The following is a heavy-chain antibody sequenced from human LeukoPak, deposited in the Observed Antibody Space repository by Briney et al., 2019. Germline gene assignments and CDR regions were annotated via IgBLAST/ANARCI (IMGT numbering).Heavy chain of an antibody. Sequence: ASVNVSCKASGYTFTDYYIHWVRQAPGQGLEWMGWISAYNGNTNYAQKLQGRVTMTTDTSTSTAYMELRSLRSDDTAVYYCARAPQSGDHVDYWGQGTLVTVSS. J-gene: IGHJ4*02. CDR1: GYTFTDYY. V-gene: IGHV1-18*04. D-gene: IGHD1-26*01. CDR2: ISAYNGNT. CDR3: ARAPQSGDHVDY.